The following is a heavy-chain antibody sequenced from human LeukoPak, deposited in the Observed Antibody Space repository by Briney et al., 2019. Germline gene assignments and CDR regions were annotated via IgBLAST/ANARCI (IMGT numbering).Heavy chain of an antibody. CDR3: ARDGHGGNSFDF. D-gene: IGHD4-23*01. CDR2: IYSSAST. V-gene: IGHV4-31*03. J-gene: IGHJ4*02. Sequence: SETLSLTCTVSGDSISSGGYYWSWIRPHPGKGLEWIWYIYSSASTYYNTSLKTRVTVSVDTTKNQISLKLSSVTAADTAVYYCARDGHGGNSFDFWGQGTLVTVSS. CDR1: GDSISSGGYY.